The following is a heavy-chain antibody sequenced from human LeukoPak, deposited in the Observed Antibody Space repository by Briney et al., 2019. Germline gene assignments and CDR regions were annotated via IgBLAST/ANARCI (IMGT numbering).Heavy chain of an antibody. J-gene: IGHJ4*02. CDR3: ARNPYYYGSGNRYYFDY. CDR1: GGSFSGYY. Sequence: SETLSLTCAVYGGSFSGYYWSWIRQPPGKGLEWIGEINHSGSTNYNPSLKSRVTISVDTSKNQFSLKLSSVTAADTAVYYCARNPYYYGSGNRYYFDYWGQGTLVTVSS. V-gene: IGHV4-34*01. D-gene: IGHD3-10*01. CDR2: INHSGST.